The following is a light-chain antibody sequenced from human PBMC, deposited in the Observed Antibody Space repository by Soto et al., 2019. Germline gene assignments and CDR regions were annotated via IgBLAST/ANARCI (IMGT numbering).Light chain of an antibody. CDR3: QVWDSSSDHYV. V-gene: IGLV2-8*01. CDR2: EVS. CDR1: SSDVGGYNY. Sequence: QSALTQPPSASGSPGQSVTISCIGTSSDVGGYNYVSWYQQHPGKAPKLMIYEVSERPSGVPDRFSGSKSSNTASLTVSGLQAEDEADYYCQVWDSSSDHYVFGTGTKLTVL. J-gene: IGLJ1*01.